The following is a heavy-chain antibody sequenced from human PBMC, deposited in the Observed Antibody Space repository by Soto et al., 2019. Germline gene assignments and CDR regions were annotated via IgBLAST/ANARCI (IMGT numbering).Heavy chain of an antibody. J-gene: IGHJ6*03. CDR3: ANSGVVLPYYYYYYMDV. CDR1: GFTFSSYA. D-gene: IGHD3-3*01. Sequence: GGSLRLSCAASGFTFSSYAMSWVRQAPGKGLEWVSAISGSGGSTYYADSVKGRFTISRDNSKNTLYLQMNSLRAEDTAVYYCANSGVVLPYYYYYYMDVWGKGTTVTVSS. V-gene: IGHV3-23*01. CDR2: ISGSGGST.